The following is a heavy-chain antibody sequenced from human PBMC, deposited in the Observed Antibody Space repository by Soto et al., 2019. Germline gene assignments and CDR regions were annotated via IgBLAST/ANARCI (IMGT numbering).Heavy chain of an antibody. J-gene: IGHJ4*02. V-gene: IGHV3-30*18. CDR1: GFIFRVYG. Sequence: QVQLVESGGGVVQPGGSLRLSCAASGFIFRVYGIHWVRQAPGKGLEWVAALSYDGRRTYYADSVRGRFTISRDNSENTVCLKMNSLRPEDPSLYYCAKDIGIPTQPGGYFAYGVQGPMVTVST. CDR2: LSYDGRRT. CDR3: AKDIGIPTQPGGYFAY. D-gene: IGHD2-2*01.